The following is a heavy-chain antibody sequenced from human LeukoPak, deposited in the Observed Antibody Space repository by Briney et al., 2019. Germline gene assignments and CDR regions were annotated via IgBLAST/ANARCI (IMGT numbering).Heavy chain of an antibody. Sequence: GGSLRLSCAASGFTFSSYAMSWVRQAPGKGLEWVSVIYSGGSTYYADSVKGRFTISRDNSKNTLYLQMNSLRAEDTAVYYCARGLGGKGGYFDYWGQGTLVTVSP. J-gene: IGHJ4*02. CDR2: IYSGGST. D-gene: IGHD3-16*01. CDR1: GFTFSSYA. CDR3: ARGLGGKGGYFDY. V-gene: IGHV3-66*01.